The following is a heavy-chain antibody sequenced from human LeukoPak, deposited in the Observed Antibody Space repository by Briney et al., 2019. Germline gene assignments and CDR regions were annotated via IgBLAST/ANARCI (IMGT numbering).Heavy chain of an antibody. D-gene: IGHD3-22*01. CDR3: ARGYYDSSGYYCGFDY. J-gene: IGHJ4*02. CDR1: GGSFSGYY. V-gene: IGHV4-34*01. Sequence: PSETLSLTCAVYGGSFSGYYWSFIRQPPGKGLEWIGEINHSRSTNYNPSLKSRVTISVDTSKNQFSLKLSSVTAADTAVYYCARGYYDSSGYYCGFDYWGQGTLVTVSS. CDR2: INHSRST.